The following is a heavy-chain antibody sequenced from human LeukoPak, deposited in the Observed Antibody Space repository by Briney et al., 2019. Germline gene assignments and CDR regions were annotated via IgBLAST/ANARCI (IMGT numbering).Heavy chain of an antibody. Sequence: PSETLSLTCSVSVASINSYYWSWIRQPPGKGLEWIGYIYNSGSTNYNPSLKSRVTISVDTSKNQFSLTLSSVTAADTAVYYCARDHPIAYSSSSNAFDIWGQGTMVTVSS. CDR3: ARDHPIAYSSSSNAFDI. CDR2: IYNSGST. V-gene: IGHV4-59*01. J-gene: IGHJ3*02. CDR1: VASINSYY. D-gene: IGHD6-6*01.